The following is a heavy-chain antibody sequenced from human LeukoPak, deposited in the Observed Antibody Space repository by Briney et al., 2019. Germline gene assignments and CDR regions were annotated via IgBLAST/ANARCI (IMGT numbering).Heavy chain of an antibody. CDR3: VVVPRDSSGYSDY. Sequence: PSETLSLTCTVSGGSISSSSYYWGWIRQPPGKGLEWIGSIYYSGSTYYNPSLKSRVTISVDTSKSQFSLKLSSVTAADTAVYYCVVVPRDSSGYSDYWGQGTLVTVSS. CDR2: IYYSGST. D-gene: IGHD3-22*01. CDR1: GGSISSSSYY. J-gene: IGHJ4*02. V-gene: IGHV4-39*07.